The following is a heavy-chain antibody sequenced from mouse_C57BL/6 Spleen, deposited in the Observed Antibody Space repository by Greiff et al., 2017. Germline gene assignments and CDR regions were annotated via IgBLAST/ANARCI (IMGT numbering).Heavy chain of an antibody. J-gene: IGHJ1*03. Sequence: EVHLVESGGGLVQPGGSLKLSCAASGFPFSDYYMYWVRQTPEKRLEWVAYISNGGGSTYYPDTVKGRFTISRDNAKDTLYLQMSRLKSEDTAMYYCARLGILRMGYFDVWGTGTTVTVSS. D-gene: IGHD1-1*01. CDR2: ISNGGGST. V-gene: IGHV5-12*01. CDR3: ARLGILRMGYFDV. CDR1: GFPFSDYY.